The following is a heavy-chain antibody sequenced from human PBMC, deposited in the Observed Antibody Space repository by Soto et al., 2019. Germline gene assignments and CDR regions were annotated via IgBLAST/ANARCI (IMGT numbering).Heavy chain of an antibody. D-gene: IGHD3-16*01. CDR2: IIPMFGIK. J-gene: IGHJ5*02. Sequence: QMQLVQSGAEVKERGSSVTISCKTSGGTFNTYALTWVRQAPGQGLEWIGGIIPMFGIKNVAQRFQGRVTINPDEVLTTAYLEMNSPRAHHTARYSCGQEGGDPWGQGTLVTVSS. CDR3: GQEGGDP. V-gene: IGHV1-69*01. CDR1: GGTFNTYA.